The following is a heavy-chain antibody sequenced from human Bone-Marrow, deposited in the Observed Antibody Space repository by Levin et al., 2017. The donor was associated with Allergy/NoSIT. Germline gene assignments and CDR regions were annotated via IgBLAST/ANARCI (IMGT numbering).Heavy chain of an antibody. V-gene: IGHV1-18*01. D-gene: IGHD3-22*01. Sequence: GASVKVSCKASGYTFTSYGISWVRQAPGQGLEWMGWISAYNGNTNYAQKLQGRVTMTTDTSTSTAYMELRSLRSDDTAVYYCAREVDYYDRYRLFDYWGQGTLVTVSS. J-gene: IGHJ4*02. CDR2: ISAYNGNT. CDR3: AREVDYYDRYRLFDY. CDR1: GYTFTSYG.